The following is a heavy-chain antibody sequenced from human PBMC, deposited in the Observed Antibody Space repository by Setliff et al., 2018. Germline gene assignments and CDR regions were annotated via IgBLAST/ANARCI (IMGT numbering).Heavy chain of an antibody. CDR2: INPHGSEK. CDR3: FSAGTCSY. V-gene: IGHV3-7*01. D-gene: IGHD3-10*02. Sequence: GGSLRLSCTASGLSYINDWVRWVRQAPGKGLEWLASINPHGSEKYYADSVKGRFTISRDNAKNSLSLQMNNLRTEDTAVYYCFSAGTCSYWGQGTLVTVSS. J-gene: IGHJ4*02. CDR1: GLSYINDW.